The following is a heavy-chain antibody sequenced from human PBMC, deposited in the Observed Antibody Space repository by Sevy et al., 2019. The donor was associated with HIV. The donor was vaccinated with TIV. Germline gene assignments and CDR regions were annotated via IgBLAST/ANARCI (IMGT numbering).Heavy chain of an antibody. CDR2: IKQDGSEK. CDR3: ARDSDSTRYYYMDV. CDR1: GFTFSSYW. Sequence: GGSLRLSCAVSGFTFSSYWMSWVRQAPGKGLEWVANIKQDGSEKYYVDSVKGRFTISRDNAKKSLYLQMNSRRAEDTAVYYCARDSDSTRYYYMDVWGKGTTVTVSS. J-gene: IGHJ6*03. D-gene: IGHD1-26*01. V-gene: IGHV3-7*01.